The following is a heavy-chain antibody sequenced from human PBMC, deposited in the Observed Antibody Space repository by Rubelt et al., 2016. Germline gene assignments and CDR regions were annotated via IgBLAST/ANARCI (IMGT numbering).Heavy chain of an antibody. CDR2: INYSGST. CDR1: GGSISSSSYY. Sequence: QLQLQESGPGLVKPSETLSLTCIVSGGSISSSSYYWGWIRQPPGKGLEWIGSINYSGSTYYNPSLKSRVTISVDTSKNQFALKLSSVTAADTAVYYCARLIIATHPDYWGQGTLVTVSS. CDR3: ARLIIATHPDY. V-gene: IGHV4-39*01. D-gene: IGHD2-15*01. J-gene: IGHJ4*02.